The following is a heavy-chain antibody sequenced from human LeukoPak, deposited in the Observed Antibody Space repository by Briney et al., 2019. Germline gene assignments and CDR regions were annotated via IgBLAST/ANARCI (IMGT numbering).Heavy chain of an antibody. CDR1: GFTFSSYG. J-gene: IGHJ4*02. CDR2: ISYDGSNK. CDR3: AKQGGVGYSYGSYYFDY. V-gene: IGHV3-30*18. D-gene: IGHD5-18*01. Sequence: GGSLRLSCAASGFTFSSYGMHWVRQAPGKGLEWAAVISYDGSNKYYADSVKGRFTISRDNSKNTLYLQMNSLRAEDTAVYYCAKQGGVGYSYGSYYFDYWGQGTLVTVSS.